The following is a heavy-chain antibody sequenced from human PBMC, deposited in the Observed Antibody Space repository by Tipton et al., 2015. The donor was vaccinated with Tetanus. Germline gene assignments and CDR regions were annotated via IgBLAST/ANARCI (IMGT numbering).Heavy chain of an antibody. J-gene: IGHJ4*02. CDR2: IYPDDSDT. Sequence: MQLVQSGAEVKKPGESLKISCKASGYDFNYYWIGWVRQMPGKGLEWVGLIYPDDSDTRYSPSFHGQVTFSADESINTAYLQWSSLKASDTAIYYCASFSDGYFDYWGQGTLVTVSS. CDR1: GYDFNYYW. D-gene: IGHD2-15*01. CDR3: ASFSDGYFDY. V-gene: IGHV5-51*01.